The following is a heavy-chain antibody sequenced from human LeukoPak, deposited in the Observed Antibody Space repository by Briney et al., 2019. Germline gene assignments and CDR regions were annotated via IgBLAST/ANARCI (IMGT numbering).Heavy chain of an antibody. J-gene: IGHJ3*01. D-gene: IGHD3-10*01. CDR2: ISSSSGTI. V-gene: IGHV3-48*01. CDR1: GFTFSTYS. Sequence: GGSLRLSCAASGFTFSTYSMNWVRQAPGKGLEWVSYISSSSGTIYYADSVKGRFTISRDNAKNSLYLQMNSLRAEDTAVYYCARDVGFYYGSGTYTREDALDVWGQGTMVTVSS. CDR3: ARDVGFYYGSGTYTREDALDV.